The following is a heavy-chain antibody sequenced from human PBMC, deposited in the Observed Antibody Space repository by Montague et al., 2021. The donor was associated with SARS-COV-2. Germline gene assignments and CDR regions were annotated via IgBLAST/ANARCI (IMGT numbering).Heavy chain of an antibody. CDR2: TYYRSKWYH. V-gene: IGHV6-1*01. J-gene: IGHJ3*02. Sequence: CAISGDSVSSNTATWNWIRQSPSRGLEWLGRTYYRSKWYHDYAMSLKSRITINPDTSKNQFSLQLSSVAPEDTAVFYCARTTTRMLYPENAFDIWGQGTAVTVSS. D-gene: IGHD2-15*01. CDR1: GDSVSSNTAT. CDR3: ARTTTRMLYPENAFDI.